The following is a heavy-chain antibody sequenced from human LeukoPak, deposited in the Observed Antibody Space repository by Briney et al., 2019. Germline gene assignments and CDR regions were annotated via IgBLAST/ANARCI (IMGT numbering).Heavy chain of an antibody. CDR2: ISSSGSTI. Sequence: GGSLRLSCAASGFHFSDYYMSWIRQAPGKGLEWVSYISSSGSTIYYADSVKGRFTISRDNAKNSLHLQMNSLRAEDTAVYYCARGGPRIAAAGRFDPWGQGTLVTVSS. CDR3: ARGGPRIAAAGRFDP. CDR1: GFHFSDYY. D-gene: IGHD6-13*01. J-gene: IGHJ5*02. V-gene: IGHV3-11*01.